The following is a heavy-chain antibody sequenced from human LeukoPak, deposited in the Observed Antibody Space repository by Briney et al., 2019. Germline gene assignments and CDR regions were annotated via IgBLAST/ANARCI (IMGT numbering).Heavy chain of an antibody. J-gene: IGHJ6*02. V-gene: IGHV1-18*01. Sequence: ASVKVSCKSSGYTFTSDGISGVRQAPGQGLERMGWISAYNGNTNYAQRVQGRVTMTTDTSTSTGYMELRSLRSDDTAVYYCARDDDIVVGRSVMDVWGQGTTVTVSS. CDR2: ISAYNGNT. D-gene: IGHD2-15*01. CDR1: GYTFTSDG. CDR3: ARDDDIVVGRSVMDV.